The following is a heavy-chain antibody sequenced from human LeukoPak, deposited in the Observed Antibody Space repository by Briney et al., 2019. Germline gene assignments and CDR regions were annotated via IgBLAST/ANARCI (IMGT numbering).Heavy chain of an antibody. CDR1: GYTFTNYY. CDR3: AREGVAHSGWDY. CDR2: IDPSGGST. Sequence: ASVKVSCKASGYTFTNYYIHWVRQAPGHGLEWMGIIDPSGGSTSYAQKFQGRVTMTRDMSTSTVYMELSSLRSEDTAVYYCAREGVAHSGWDYWGQGTLVTVSS. V-gene: IGHV1-46*01. D-gene: IGHD2-15*01. J-gene: IGHJ4*02.